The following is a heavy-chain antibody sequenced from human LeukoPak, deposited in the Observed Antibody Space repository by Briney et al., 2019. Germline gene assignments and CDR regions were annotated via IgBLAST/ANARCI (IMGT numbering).Heavy chain of an antibody. Sequence: SVKVSCKASGGTFSSYAISWVRQAPGQGLEWMGRIIPILGIANYAQKFQGRVTITADKSTSTAYMELSSLRSEDTAVYYCARGGSGISNAFDIWGQGTMVTVSS. CDR1: GGTFSSYA. D-gene: IGHD3-10*01. V-gene: IGHV1-69*04. J-gene: IGHJ3*02. CDR2: IIPILGIA. CDR3: ARGGSGISNAFDI.